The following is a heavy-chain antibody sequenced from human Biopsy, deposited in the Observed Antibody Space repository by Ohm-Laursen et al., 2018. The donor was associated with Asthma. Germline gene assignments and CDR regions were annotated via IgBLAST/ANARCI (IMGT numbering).Heavy chain of an antibody. CDR1: GFSFNSYG. V-gene: IGHV3-30*03. J-gene: IGHJ6*02. CDR2: ISYDGSNK. D-gene: IGHD4-17*01. CDR3: AREGGDYLSGYYYYYGMDV. Sequence: SLRPSCAASGFSFNSYGMHWVRQAPGKGLEWVAVISYDGSNKYYADSVKGRFTISRDNSKNTLYLQMNSLRAEDTAVYYCAREGGDYLSGYYYYYGMDVWGQGTTVTVSS.